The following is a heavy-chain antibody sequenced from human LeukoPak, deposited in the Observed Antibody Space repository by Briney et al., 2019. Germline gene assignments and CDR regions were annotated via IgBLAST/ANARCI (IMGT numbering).Heavy chain of an antibody. Sequence: SETLSLTCTVSGGSIRSYYWSWIRQPPGKGLEWIGYMHHSGSTKHNPYLKSRVTISVDTSKSQFSRKLSSVSAAYTAVYYCARHAAVEGSSGWSPLWWFDPWGQGTLVTVS. CDR2: MHHSGST. D-gene: IGHD6-19*01. V-gene: IGHV4-59*08. CDR1: GGSIRSYY. CDR3: ARHAAVEGSSGWSPLWWFDP. J-gene: IGHJ5*02.